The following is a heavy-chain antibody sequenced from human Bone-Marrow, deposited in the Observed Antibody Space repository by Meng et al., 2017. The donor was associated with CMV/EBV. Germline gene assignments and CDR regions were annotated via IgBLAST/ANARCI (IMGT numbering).Heavy chain of an antibody. V-gene: IGHV3-30*04. CDR1: GFTFSSYA. D-gene: IGHD6-19*01. J-gene: IGHJ4*02. CDR2: ISYDGSNK. CDR3: AKDSSGWYGDFDY. Sequence: GGSLRLSCAASGFTFSSYAMHWVRQAPGKGLEWVAVISYDGSNKYYADSVKGRFTISRDNSKNTLYLQMNSLRAEDTALYYCAKDSSGWYGDFDYWGQGTLVTVSS.